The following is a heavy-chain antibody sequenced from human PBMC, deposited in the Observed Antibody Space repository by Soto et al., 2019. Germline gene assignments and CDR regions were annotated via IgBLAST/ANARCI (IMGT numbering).Heavy chain of an antibody. V-gene: IGHV4-61*01. CDR3: TSSYYDFWSGYYQNYGMDV. J-gene: IGHJ6*02. CDR1: GGSVSSGSYS. D-gene: IGHD3-3*01. Sequence: SETLSLTCTVSGGSVSSGSYSWSWIRQPPGKGLEWIGYIYYSGSTNYNPSLKSRVTISVDTSKNQFSLKLSTVTGADTAVYYCTSSYYDFWSGYYQNYGMDVWGQGTTVTVSS. CDR2: IYYSGST.